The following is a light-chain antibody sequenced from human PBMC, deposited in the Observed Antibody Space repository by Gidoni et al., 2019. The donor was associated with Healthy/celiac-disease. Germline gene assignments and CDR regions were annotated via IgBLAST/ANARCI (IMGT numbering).Light chain of an antibody. CDR3: QQCYRTPLYT. Sequence: DIVMTQSPDSLAVSLGERATINCKPSQSVLYSSNNKNYLAWYQQKPGQPPKLLIYWASTRESGVPDRFSGSGSGTDFTLTISRLQAEDVAVYYCQQCYRTPLYTFXPXTKLEIK. V-gene: IGKV4-1*01. CDR2: WAS. J-gene: IGKJ2*01. CDR1: QSVLYSSNNKNY.